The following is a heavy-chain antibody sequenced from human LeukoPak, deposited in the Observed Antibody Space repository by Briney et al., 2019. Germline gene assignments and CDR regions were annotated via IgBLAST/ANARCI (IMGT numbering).Heavy chain of an antibody. J-gene: IGHJ5*02. CDR1: GGSISSGSYY. Sequence: SQTLSLTCTVSGGSISSGSYYWSWIRQPAGKGLEWIGRIYTSGSTNYNPSLKSRVTISVDTSKNQFSLKLSSVTAADTAGYYCARGVVVRGCFDPWGQGTLVTVSS. CDR2: IYTSGST. V-gene: IGHV4-61*02. D-gene: IGHD2-15*01. CDR3: ARGVVVRGCFDP.